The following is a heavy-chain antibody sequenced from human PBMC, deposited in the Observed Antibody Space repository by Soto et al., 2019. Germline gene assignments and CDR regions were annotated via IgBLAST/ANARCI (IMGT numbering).Heavy chain of an antibody. CDR3: AKTRGAMIYAISVYGMDV. Sequence: GGSLRLSCAASGFSFSSFAMNWVRQAPGKGLEWVSIISGSADSTFYADSVKGQFTISRDNSKSTLYLQINSLRAEDTAVYYCAKTRGAMIYAISVYGMDVWGQGTTVTVSS. CDR1: GFSFSSFA. D-gene: IGHD2-8*01. J-gene: IGHJ6*02. CDR2: ISGSADST. V-gene: IGHV3-23*01.